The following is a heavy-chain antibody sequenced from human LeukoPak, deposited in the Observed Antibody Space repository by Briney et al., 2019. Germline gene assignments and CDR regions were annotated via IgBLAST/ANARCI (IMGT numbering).Heavy chain of an antibody. J-gene: IGHJ4*02. V-gene: IGHV1-46*01. CDR1: GYTFTSYY. Sequence: GASVKVSCKASGYTFTSYYIHWVRQVPGQGLEWMGIINPSGGSTTYAQKVEGRVTMTRDTSTSTVYMELSSLISEDTAVYYCARGRDAYHYFDYWGQGTLVTVSS. D-gene: IGHD5-24*01. CDR3: ARGRDAYHYFDY. CDR2: INPSGGST.